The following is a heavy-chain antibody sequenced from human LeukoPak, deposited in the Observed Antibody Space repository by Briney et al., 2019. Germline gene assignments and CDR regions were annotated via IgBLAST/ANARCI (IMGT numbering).Heavy chain of an antibody. D-gene: IGHD2-2*01. CDR2: TYYRSKWYN. CDR1: GDSVSSNSAA. CDR3: ARDLCTSSSCPNNWIDP. V-gene: IGHV6-1*01. Sequence: SQTLSLTCAISGDSVSSNSAAWNWIRQSPSRGLEWLGRTYYRSKWYNNYAISVKSRITINPDTSKNQFSLQLNSVTPEDTAVYYCARDLCTSSSCPNNWIDPWGQGTLATVSS. J-gene: IGHJ5*02.